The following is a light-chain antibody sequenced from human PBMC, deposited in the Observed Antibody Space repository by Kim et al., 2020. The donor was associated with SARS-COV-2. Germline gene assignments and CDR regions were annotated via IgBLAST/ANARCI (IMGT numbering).Light chain of an antibody. Sequence: RPKVSISCSATSSHLGNNVVNWYQQLPRKAPKLLISYDDMLASGVSDRFSGSKSGTSASLAITGLQSEDEADYYCASWDDSLNGVVFGGGTQLTVL. CDR1: SSHLGNNV. J-gene: IGLJ2*01. CDR2: YDD. V-gene: IGLV1-36*01. CDR3: ASWDDSLNGVV.